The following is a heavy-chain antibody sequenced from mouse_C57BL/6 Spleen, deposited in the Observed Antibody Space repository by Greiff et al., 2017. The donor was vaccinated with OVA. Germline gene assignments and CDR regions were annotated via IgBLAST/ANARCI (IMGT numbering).Heavy chain of an antibody. CDR3: ARSDYQGLAY. V-gene: IGHV1-22*01. Sequence: DVQLVESGPELVKPGASVKMSCKASGYTFTDYNMHWVKQSHGKSLEWIGYINPNNGGTSYNQKFKGKAKLTVNKSSSTAYMELRSLTSEDSAVYFCARSDYQGLAYWGQGTLVTVSA. CDR1: GYTFTDYN. D-gene: IGHD3-1*01. CDR2: INPNNGGT. J-gene: IGHJ3*01.